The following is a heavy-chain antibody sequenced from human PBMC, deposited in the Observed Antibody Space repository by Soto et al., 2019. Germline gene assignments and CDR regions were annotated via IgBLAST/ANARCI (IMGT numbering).Heavy chain of an antibody. CDR3: ARVAASAYYHYD. CDR2: VKGDEITA. Sequence: DVPLVESGGGSVQPGGSLRLSCVASGFTFSRYWVHWVRQAPGKGLVWVSRVKGDEITATYADSVEGLFTISRDNAKNTLYLHMNSLRADDPSVYYWARVAASAYYHYDWGQGTMVTVSS. D-gene: IGHD3-16*01. J-gene: IGHJ4*02. V-gene: IGHV3-74*01. CDR1: GFTFSRYW.